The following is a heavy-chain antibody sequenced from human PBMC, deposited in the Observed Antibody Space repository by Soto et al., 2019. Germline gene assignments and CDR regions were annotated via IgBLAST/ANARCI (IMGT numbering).Heavy chain of an antibody. CDR2: IWYDGSNK. D-gene: IGHD3-3*01. V-gene: IGHV3-33*01. Sequence: PGGSLRLSCAAAGFTFSSYGMHWVRQAPGKGLEWVAVIWYDGSNKYYADSVKGRFTISRDNSKNTLYLQMNSLRAEDTAVYYCARGDGIFGVVYISHYGMDVWGQGTTVTVSS. CDR1: GFTFSSYG. CDR3: ARGDGIFGVVYISHYGMDV. J-gene: IGHJ6*02.